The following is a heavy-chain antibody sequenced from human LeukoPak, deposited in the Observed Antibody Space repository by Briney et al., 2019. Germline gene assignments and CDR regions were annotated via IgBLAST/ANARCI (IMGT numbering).Heavy chain of an antibody. J-gene: IGHJ6*03. D-gene: IGHD3-22*01. CDR2: IYYSGST. V-gene: IGHV4-59*01. CDR3: ARAPGIYYDSSGYYYYYYYMDV. CDR1: GGSISSYY. Sequence: PSETLSLTCTVSGGSISSYYWSWIRQPPGKGLEWIGYIYYSGSTNYNPSLKSRVTISVDTSKNQFSLKLSSVTAADTAVYYCARAPGIYYDSSGYYYYYYYMDVWGKGTTVTISS.